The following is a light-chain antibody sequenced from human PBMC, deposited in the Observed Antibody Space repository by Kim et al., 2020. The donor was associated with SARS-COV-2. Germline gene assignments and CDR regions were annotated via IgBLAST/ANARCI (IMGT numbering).Light chain of an antibody. Sequence: SPGQTASITSSGDKLGDKYACWYQQQPGQAPVLVIYQDSKRPSGIPERFSGSNSGNTATLTISGTQAMDEADYYCQAWDSSTASVVFGGGTQLTVL. CDR3: QAWDSSTASVV. J-gene: IGLJ2*01. CDR2: QDS. V-gene: IGLV3-1*01. CDR1: KLGDKY.